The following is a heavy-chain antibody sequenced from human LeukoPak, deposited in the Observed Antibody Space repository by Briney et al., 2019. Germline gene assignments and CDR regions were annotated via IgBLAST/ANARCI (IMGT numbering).Heavy chain of an antibody. CDR2: ISGSGGST. Sequence: GGSLRLSCAASGFTFSSYAMSWVRQAPGKGLEWVSAISGSGGSTYYADSVKGRFTISRDNSKNTLYLQMNSLGAEDTAVYYCAKGGRVIITRFDYWGQGTLVTVSS. CDR3: AKGGRVIITRFDY. J-gene: IGHJ4*02. D-gene: IGHD3-10*01. V-gene: IGHV3-23*01. CDR1: GFTFSSYA.